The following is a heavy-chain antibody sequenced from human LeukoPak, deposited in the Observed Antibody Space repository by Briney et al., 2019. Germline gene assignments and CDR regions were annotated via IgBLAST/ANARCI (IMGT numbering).Heavy chain of an antibody. CDR3: AKDTDSSSSYFDY. CDR1: GFTFDDYA. D-gene: IGHD6-6*01. V-gene: IGHV3-9*01. J-gene: IGHJ4*02. Sequence: PGRSLRLSCAASGFTFDDYATHWVRQAPGKGLEWVSGIGWNSGSIDYADSVKGRFTISRDNAKNSLYLQMNSLRAEDTALYYCAKDTDSSSSYFDYWGQGTLVTVSS. CDR2: IGWNSGSI.